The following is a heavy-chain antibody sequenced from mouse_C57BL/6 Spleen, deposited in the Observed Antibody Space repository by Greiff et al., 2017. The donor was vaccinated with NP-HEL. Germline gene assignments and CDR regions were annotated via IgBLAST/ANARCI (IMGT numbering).Heavy chain of an antibody. Sequence: VQLQQSGPELVKPGASVKIPCKASGYTFTDYNMDWVKQSHGKSLEWIGDINPNNGGTIYNQKFKGKATLTVDKSSSTAYMELRSLTSEDTAVYYCARDYSNYVSWFAYWGQGTLVTVSA. CDR2: INPNNGGT. D-gene: IGHD2-5*01. V-gene: IGHV1-18*01. CDR3: ARDYSNYVSWFAY. CDR1: GYTFTDYN. J-gene: IGHJ3*01.